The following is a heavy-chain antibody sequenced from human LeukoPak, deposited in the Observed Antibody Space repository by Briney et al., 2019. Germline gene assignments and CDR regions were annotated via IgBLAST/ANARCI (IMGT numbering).Heavy chain of an antibody. CDR2: IYYSGST. CDR3: ATGSGYYMTEYYFDY. J-gene: IGHJ4*02. CDR1: GGSISSYS. V-gene: IGHV4-59*01. D-gene: IGHD3-3*01. Sequence: PSETLSLTCTVSGGSISSYSWSWIRQPPGKGLEWVGYIYYSGSTKYNPSLKSRVTISVDTSKNQFSLKLSSVTAADTAVYYCATGSGYYMTEYYFDYWGQGTLVTVSS.